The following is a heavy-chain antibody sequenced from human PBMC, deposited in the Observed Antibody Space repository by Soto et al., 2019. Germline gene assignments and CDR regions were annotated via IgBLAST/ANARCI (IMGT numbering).Heavy chain of an antibody. D-gene: IGHD2-15*01. J-gene: IGHJ6*02. CDR3: ARDEGYCSGGSCPYYYYGMDV. CDR2: ISSSGSTI. Sequence: EVQLVESGGGLVQPGGSLRLSCAASGFTFSSYEMNWVRQAPGKGLEWVSYISSSGSTIYYADYVKGRVTISRDNAQNSLQLQMNSLRAEDTAVYYCARDEGYCSGGSCPYYYYGMDVWGQGTTVTVSS. CDR1: GFTFSSYE. V-gene: IGHV3-48*03.